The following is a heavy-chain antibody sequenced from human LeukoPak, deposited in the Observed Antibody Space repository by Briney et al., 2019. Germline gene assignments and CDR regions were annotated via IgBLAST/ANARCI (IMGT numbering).Heavy chain of an antibody. Sequence: PGGSLRLSCAASGFTFSDYYMSWIRQAPGKGLEWVSYISSSGSTIYYADSVKGRFTISRDNAKNSLYLQMNSLRAEDTAVYYCARDRGVGATTKAFDIWGQGTMVTVSS. CDR1: GFTFSDYY. CDR2: ISSSGSTI. V-gene: IGHV3-11*01. J-gene: IGHJ3*02. CDR3: ARDRGVGATTKAFDI. D-gene: IGHD1-26*01.